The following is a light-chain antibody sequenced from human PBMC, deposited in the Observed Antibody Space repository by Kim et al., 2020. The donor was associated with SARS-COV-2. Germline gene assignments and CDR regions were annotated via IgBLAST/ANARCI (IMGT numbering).Light chain of an antibody. V-gene: IGKV1-33*01. Sequence: DIQMTQSPSSLSASVGDRVTITCQASQDISNYLNWYQQKPGKAPKLLIYDASNLETGVPSRFSGSGSGTDFTFTISSLQPVDIGTYYCQQYDNLPLTFGPGTKVDIK. CDR3: QQYDNLPLT. J-gene: IGKJ3*01. CDR1: QDISNY. CDR2: DAS.